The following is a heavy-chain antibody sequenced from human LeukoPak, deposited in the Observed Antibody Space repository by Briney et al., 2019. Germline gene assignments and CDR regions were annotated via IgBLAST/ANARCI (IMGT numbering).Heavy chain of an antibody. CDR3: ARVGIVVVPAADPDY. CDR2: INHSGST. CDR1: GGSFSGYY. D-gene: IGHD2-2*01. V-gene: IGHV4-34*01. Sequence: SETLSLTCAVYGGSFSGYYWSWIRQPPGKGLEWIGEINHSGSTNYNPSLKSRVTISVDTSKNQFSLKLSSVTAADTAVYYCARVGIVVVPAADPDYWGQGTLVTVSS. J-gene: IGHJ4*02.